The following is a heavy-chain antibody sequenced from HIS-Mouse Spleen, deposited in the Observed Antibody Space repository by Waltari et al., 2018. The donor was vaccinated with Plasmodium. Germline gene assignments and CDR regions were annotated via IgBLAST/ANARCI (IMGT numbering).Heavy chain of an antibody. CDR2: IYHSGRT. Sequence: QVQLQESGPGLVKPSETLSLTCTVSGYSISSGYYWGWIRQPPGKGLEGIGSIYHSGRTYYNPSLKSRVTISVETSKNQFSLKLSSVTAADTAVYYCARVDYGSGDYYYYYGMDVWGQGTTVTVSS. J-gene: IGHJ6*02. D-gene: IGHD3-10*01. V-gene: IGHV4-38-2*02. CDR3: ARVDYGSGDYYYYYGMDV. CDR1: GYSISSGYY.